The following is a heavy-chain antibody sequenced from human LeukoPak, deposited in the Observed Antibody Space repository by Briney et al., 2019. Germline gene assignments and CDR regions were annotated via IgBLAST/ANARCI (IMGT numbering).Heavy chain of an antibody. CDR1: GFEFFRYG. CDR2: ISYDARSK. V-gene: IGHV3-30*03. J-gene: IGHJ4*02. D-gene: IGHD2-8*01. CDR3: ARDLSMRYSIDY. Sequence: GRSLRLSCAASGFEFFRYGMHWARQAPGKGLEWVAMISYDARSKSEADSVKGRFTISRDNSKNMVYLQMGSLRPEDTAVYYCARDLSMRYSIDYWGQGTLVAVSS.